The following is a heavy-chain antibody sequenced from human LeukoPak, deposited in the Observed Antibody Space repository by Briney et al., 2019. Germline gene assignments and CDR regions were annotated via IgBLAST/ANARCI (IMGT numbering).Heavy chain of an antibody. D-gene: IGHD1-26*01. CDR2: IYYRGST. CDR3: ASLRERSYYARGFDY. J-gene: IGHJ4*02. V-gene: IGHV4-39*01. Sequence: SETLSLTCTVSGGSISSSSYYWGWVRQTPGKGLEWIGSIYYRGSTFYSPSLKSRVTISVDTSKNQFSLKLSAVTAADTPVYYCASLRERSYYARGFDYWGQGTLVTVSS. CDR1: GGSISSSSYY.